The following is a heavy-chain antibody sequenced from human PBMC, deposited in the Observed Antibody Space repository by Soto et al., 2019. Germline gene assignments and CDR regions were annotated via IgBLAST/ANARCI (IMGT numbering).Heavy chain of an antibody. CDR2: IIPIFGTA. D-gene: IGHD3-3*01. V-gene: IGHV1-69*06. Sequence: ASVKVSCKASGVTFSSYAISWVRQAPGQGLEWMGGIIPIFGTANYAQKFQGRVTITADKSTSTAYMELSSLRSEDTAVYYCASGSRDYDFWSGYWYYYGMDVWGQGTTVTVSS. J-gene: IGHJ6*02. CDR1: GVTFSSYA. CDR3: ASGSRDYDFWSGYWYYYGMDV.